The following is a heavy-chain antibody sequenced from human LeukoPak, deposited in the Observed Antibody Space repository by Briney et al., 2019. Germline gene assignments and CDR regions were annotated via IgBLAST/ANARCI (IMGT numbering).Heavy chain of an antibody. Sequence: GASVKVSCKASGYTFTSYDINWVRQATGQGLEWMGWMNPNSGNTGYAQKFQGRVTMTRNTSISTAYMELSGLRSEDTAVYYCARGLDIVVVPAAPDYYYYYMDVWGKGTTVTVSS. V-gene: IGHV1-8*01. J-gene: IGHJ6*03. D-gene: IGHD2-2*03. CDR1: GYTFTSYD. CDR2: MNPNSGNT. CDR3: ARGLDIVVVPAAPDYYYYYMDV.